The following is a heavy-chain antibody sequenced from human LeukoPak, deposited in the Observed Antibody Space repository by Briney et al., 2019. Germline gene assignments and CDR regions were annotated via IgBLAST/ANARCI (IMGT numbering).Heavy chain of an antibody. D-gene: IGHD3-3*01. J-gene: IGHJ4*02. Sequence: GGSLTLSCAASGFTFSSYAMSWVRQAPGKGLEWVSAISGSGGSTYYADSVKGRFTISRDNSKNTLYLEMNSLRAEDTAVYYCAKGFDFWSGYSLFDWGQGTLVTVSS. CDR1: GFTFSSYA. CDR3: AKGFDFWSGYSLFD. V-gene: IGHV3-23*01. CDR2: ISGSGGST.